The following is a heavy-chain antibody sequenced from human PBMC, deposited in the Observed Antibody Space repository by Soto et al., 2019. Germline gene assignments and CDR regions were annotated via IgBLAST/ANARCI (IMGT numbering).Heavy chain of an antibody. CDR2: IDYCGVSP. Sequence: GGSLRLSCAASGFTFRSYGMIWVHQAPGKGLEWVSSIDYCGVSPNYADSVRGRFTISRDNSKNTLYLQMNNVRADDTGKYYISPDSGGGEFDWWGCGTLVTVSS. V-gene: IGHV3-23*01. CDR1: GFTFRSYG. D-gene: IGHD3-10*01. CDR3: SPDSGGGEFDW. J-gene: IGHJ2*01.